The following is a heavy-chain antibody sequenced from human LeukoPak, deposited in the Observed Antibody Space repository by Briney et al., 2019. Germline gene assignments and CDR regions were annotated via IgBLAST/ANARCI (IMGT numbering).Heavy chain of an antibody. V-gene: IGHV4-34*01. CDR1: GGSFSGYY. CDR3: ASGKTTRYYYYMDV. J-gene: IGHJ6*03. D-gene: IGHD2-15*01. CDR2: INHSGST. Sequence: SETLSLTCAVYGGSFSGYYWSWIRQPPGKGLGWIGEINHSGSTNYNPSLKSRVTMSVDTSKNQFSLKLSSVTAADTAVYYCASGKTTRYYYYMDVWGKGTTVTVSS.